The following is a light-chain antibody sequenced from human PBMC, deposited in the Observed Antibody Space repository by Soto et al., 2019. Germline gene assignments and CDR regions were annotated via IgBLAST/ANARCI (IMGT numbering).Light chain of an antibody. J-gene: IGKJ4*01. Sequence: EIVLTQSPATLSLFPWEIATLSCGASQSVRTYLAWYQQKPGLAPRLLISNASNRATGIPARFSGSGSGTDFTLTISSLEAEDFAVYYCHQRSNCPRTFGGGTKVDIK. CDR1: QSVRTY. V-gene: IGKV3-11*01. CDR3: HQRSNCPRT. CDR2: NAS.